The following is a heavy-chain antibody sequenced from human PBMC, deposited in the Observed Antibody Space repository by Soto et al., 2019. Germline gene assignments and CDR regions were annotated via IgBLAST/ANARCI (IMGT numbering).Heavy chain of an antibody. J-gene: IGHJ4*02. CDR3: ARVVVTTGSLDY. V-gene: IGHV4-31*03. CDR2: IYYSGST. Sequence: QVQLQESGPGLVKPSQTLSLTCTVSGGSISSGGYYWSWIRQHPGKGLEWIGYIYYSGSTYYNPSFKSRVTISAATSNNQFGIELSSATAAHTAVYYGARVVVTTGSLDYWGQGTLVTVSS. CDR1: GGSISSGGYY. D-gene: IGHD5-12*01.